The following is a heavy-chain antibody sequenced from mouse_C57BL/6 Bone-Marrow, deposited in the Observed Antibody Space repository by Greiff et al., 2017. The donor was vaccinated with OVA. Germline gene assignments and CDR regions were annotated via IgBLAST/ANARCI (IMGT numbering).Heavy chain of an antibody. D-gene: IGHD1-1*01. V-gene: IGHV1-82*01. J-gene: IGHJ2*01. CDR2: IYPGDGDT. CDR3: ARGGYYGSSFDY. Sequence: VMLVESGPELVKPGASVKISCKASGYAFSSSWMNWVKQRPGKGLEWIGRIYPGDGDTNYNGKFKGKATLTADKSSSTAYMQLSSLTSEDSAVYFCARGGYYGSSFDYWGQGTTLTVSS. CDR1: GYAFSSSW.